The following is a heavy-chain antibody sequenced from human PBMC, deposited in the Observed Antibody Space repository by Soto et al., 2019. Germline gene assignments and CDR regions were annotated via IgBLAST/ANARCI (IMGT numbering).Heavy chain of an antibody. J-gene: IGHJ6*02. CDR2: ISYDGSNK. CDR3: ARKGYYYYGMDV. CDR1: GFTFSSYA. V-gene: IGHV3-30-3*01. Sequence: QVQLVESGGGVVQPGRSLRISCAASGFTFSSYAIHWVRQAPGKGLEWVAVISYDGSNKYYADSVKGRFTISRDNAKNTLYLQMNSLRAEDTAVYYCARKGYYYYGMDVWGQGTTVTVSS.